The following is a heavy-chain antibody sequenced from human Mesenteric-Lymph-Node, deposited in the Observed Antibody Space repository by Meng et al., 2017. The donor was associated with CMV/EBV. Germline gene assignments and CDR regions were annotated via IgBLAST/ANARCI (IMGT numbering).Heavy chain of an antibody. Sequence: YWVAWVRQLPGEGLEWMGIIYPDDSDTRYSPSFEGQVTISADNSIATAFLHWSSLKASDTAMYYCARGASHYDFWSAYYAVNPFDFWGQGTLVTVSS. V-gene: IGHV5-51*01. J-gene: IGHJ4*02. D-gene: IGHD3-3*01. CDR1: YW. CDR2: IYPDDSDT. CDR3: ARGASHYDFWSAYYAVNPFDF.